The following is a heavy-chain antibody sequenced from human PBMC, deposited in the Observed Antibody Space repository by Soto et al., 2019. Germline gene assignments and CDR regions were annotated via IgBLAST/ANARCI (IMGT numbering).Heavy chain of an antibody. D-gene: IGHD1-20*01. CDR2: ISSSSSTI. CDR1: GFTFSSYS. V-gene: IGHV3-48*01. Sequence: PGGSLRLSCAASGFTFSSYSMNWVRQAPGKGLEWVSYISSSSSTIYYADSVKGRFTISRDNAKNSLYLQMNSLRAEDTAVYYCAREYNFDIWRYWGQGTLVTVSS. J-gene: IGHJ4*02. CDR3: AREYNFDIWRY.